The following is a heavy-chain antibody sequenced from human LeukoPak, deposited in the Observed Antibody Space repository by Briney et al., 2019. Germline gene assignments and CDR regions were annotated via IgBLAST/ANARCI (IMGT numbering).Heavy chain of an antibody. D-gene: IGHD6-13*01. CDR2: IYSGGST. J-gene: IGHJ4*02. V-gene: IGHV3-66*01. Sequence: GGSLRLSCAASGFTVSSNYMSWVRQAPGKGLEWVSVIYSGGSTYYADSVKGRFTISRDNSKNTLYLQMNSLRAEDTAVYYCAREDSYSTHSRGYWGQGTLVTVSS. CDR3: AREDSYSTHSRGY. CDR1: GFTVSSNY.